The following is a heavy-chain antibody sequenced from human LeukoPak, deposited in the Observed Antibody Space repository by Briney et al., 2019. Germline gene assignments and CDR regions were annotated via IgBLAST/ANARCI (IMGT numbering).Heavy chain of an antibody. D-gene: IGHD5-18*01. CDR3: AKGGYSYGNGAFDS. CDR1: GFTFDDYA. Sequence: PGGSLRLSCAASGFTFDDYAMHWVRQAPGKGLEWVSGISWNSGSIGYADSVKGRFTISRDNAKNSLYLQMNSLRAEDTALYYCAKGGYSYGNGAFDSWGQGTMVTVSS. CDR2: ISWNSGSI. J-gene: IGHJ3*02. V-gene: IGHV3-9*01.